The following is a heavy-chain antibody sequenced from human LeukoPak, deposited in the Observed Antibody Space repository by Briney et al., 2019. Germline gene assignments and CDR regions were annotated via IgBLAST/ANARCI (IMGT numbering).Heavy chain of an antibody. CDR3: ARGRGYSYGYGFYLVVWFDP. J-gene: IGHJ5*02. Sequence: SETLSLTCAVYGRSFSGYYWSWFLQPPGKGLEWIGEINHSGSTNYNPSLKSRVTISVDTSKNQFSLKLSSVTAADTAVYYCARGRGYSYGYGFYLVVWFDPWGQGTLVTVSS. CDR2: INHSGST. CDR1: GRSFSGYY. V-gene: IGHV4-34*01. D-gene: IGHD5-18*01.